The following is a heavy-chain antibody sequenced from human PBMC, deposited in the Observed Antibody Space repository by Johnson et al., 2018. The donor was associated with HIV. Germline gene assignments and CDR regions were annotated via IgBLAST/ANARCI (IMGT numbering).Heavy chain of an antibody. CDR2: IRYDGSNK. Sequence: QVQLVESGGGLVQPGGSLRLSCAASGFTFSSYAMSWVRQAPGKGLEWVAFIRYDGSNKYYADSVKGRFTISRDNSKNTLYLQMNSLRPEDTALYFCARDSGAPGNDAFDIWGQGTMVTISS. CDR3: ARDSGAPGNDAFDI. D-gene: IGHD1-26*01. V-gene: IGHV3-30*02. J-gene: IGHJ3*02. CDR1: GFTFSSYA.